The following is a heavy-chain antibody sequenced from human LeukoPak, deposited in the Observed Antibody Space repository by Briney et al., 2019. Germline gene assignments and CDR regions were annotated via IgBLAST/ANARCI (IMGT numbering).Heavy chain of an antibody. V-gene: IGHV3-23*01. D-gene: IGHD3-10*01. CDR3: ARKSATGNYPLDY. J-gene: IGHJ4*02. CDR2: ISGSGGST. Sequence: GGTLRLSCAASGFTFSSYGMSWVRQAPGKGLEWVSAISGSGGSTYYADSVKGRFTISRDNSKNTLYLQMNSLRAEDTAVYYCARKSATGNYPLDYWGQGTLVTVSS. CDR1: GFTFSSYG.